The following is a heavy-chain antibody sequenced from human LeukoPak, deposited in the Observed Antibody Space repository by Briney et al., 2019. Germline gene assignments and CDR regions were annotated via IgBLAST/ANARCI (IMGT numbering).Heavy chain of an antibody. CDR2: INPNTDGT. J-gene: IGHJ4*02. V-gene: IGHV1-2*02. CDR1: GYTFTGYY. D-gene: IGHD6-19*01. Sequence: GASVKVSCKASGYTFTGYYKHWVRQAPGQGLEWMGWINPNTDGTNYAQKFQGRVTMTRDTSISTAYMELSRLRPDDTAVYYCASTYSSGWYFDYWGRGTLVTVSS. CDR3: ASTYSSGWYFDY.